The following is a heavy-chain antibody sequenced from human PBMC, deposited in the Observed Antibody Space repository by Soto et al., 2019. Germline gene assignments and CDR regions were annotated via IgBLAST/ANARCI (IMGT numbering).Heavy chain of an antibody. V-gene: IGHV4-39*01. Sequence: SETLSLTCIVSGESISSSSYYWGWIRQPPGKGLEWIGSIYYSGRTYYNPSFKSRVTISIDTSKNQFSLKLSSVTATDTAVYYCARQRTKVVTQAYFDHWGQGALVTVSS. CDR2: IYYSGRT. D-gene: IGHD2-21*02. CDR3: ARQRTKVVTQAYFDH. CDR1: GESISSSSYY. J-gene: IGHJ4*02.